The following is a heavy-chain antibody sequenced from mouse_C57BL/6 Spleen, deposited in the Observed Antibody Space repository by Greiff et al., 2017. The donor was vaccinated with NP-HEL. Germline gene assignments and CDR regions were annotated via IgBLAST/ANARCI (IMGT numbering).Heavy chain of an antibody. V-gene: IGHV5-12*01. Sequence: EVKVVESGGGLVQPGGSLKLSCAASGFTFSDYYMYWVRQTPEKRLEWVAYISNGGGSTYYPDTVKGRFTISRDNAKNTLYLQMSRLKSEDTAMYYCARQGFYGNYDYAMDYWGQGTSVTVSS. D-gene: IGHD2-1*01. CDR3: ARQGFYGNYDYAMDY. CDR1: GFTFSDYY. CDR2: ISNGGGST. J-gene: IGHJ4*01.